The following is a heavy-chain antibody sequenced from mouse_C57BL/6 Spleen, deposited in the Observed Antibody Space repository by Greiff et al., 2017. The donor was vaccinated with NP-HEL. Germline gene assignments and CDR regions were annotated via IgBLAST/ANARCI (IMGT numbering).Heavy chain of an antibody. Sequence: EVQVVESGGGLVKPGGSLKLSCAASGFTFSDYGMHWVRQAPEKGLEWVAYISSGSSTIYYADTVKGRFTISRDNAKNTLFLQMTSLRSEDTAMYYCARTTMITTYDYWGQGTLVTVSA. V-gene: IGHV5-17*01. D-gene: IGHD2-4*01. CDR1: GFTFSDYG. CDR2: ISSGSSTI. J-gene: IGHJ3*01. CDR3: ARTTMITTYDY.